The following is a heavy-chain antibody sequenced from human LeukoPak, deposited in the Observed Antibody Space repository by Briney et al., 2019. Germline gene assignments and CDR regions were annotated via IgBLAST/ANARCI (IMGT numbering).Heavy chain of an antibody. Sequence: GGSLRLSCAASGFTFSNYGMHWVRQAPGKGLEWVAVTWSDGSNKYYADSVKGRFTSSRDNSKNTLHLQMDSLRAEDTAVYYCAAGSRRGYGGNSDPGFDYWGQGTLVTVSS. CDR2: TWSDGSNK. J-gene: IGHJ4*02. D-gene: IGHD4-23*01. CDR1: GFTFSNYG. CDR3: AAGSRRGYGGNSDPGFDY. V-gene: IGHV3-33*01.